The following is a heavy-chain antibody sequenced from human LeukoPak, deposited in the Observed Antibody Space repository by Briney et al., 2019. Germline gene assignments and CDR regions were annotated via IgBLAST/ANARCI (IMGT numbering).Heavy chain of an antibody. V-gene: IGHV3-7*01. CDR1: GFTFSSCD. Sequence: GGSLRLSCAASGFTFSSCDMHWVRQAPGKGLEWVANIKQDGSEKYYVDSVKGRFTISRDNAKNSLYLQMNSLRAEDTSVYFCARLSYWVFEIWGQGTMVTVSS. CDR3: ARLSYWVFEI. CDR2: IKQDGSEK. D-gene: IGHD2-21*01. J-gene: IGHJ3*02.